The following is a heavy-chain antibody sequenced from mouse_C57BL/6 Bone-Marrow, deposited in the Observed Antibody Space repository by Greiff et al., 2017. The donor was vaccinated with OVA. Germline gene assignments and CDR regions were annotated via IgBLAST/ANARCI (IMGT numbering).Heavy chain of an antibody. J-gene: IGHJ4*01. V-gene: IGHV10-1*01. CDR2: IRSKSNNYAT. CDR3: VSPHYYGSSYAMDD. CDR1: GFSFNTYA. D-gene: IGHD1-1*01. Sequence: EAGGGLVQPKGSLKLSCAASGFSFNTYAMNWVRQAPGKGLEWVARIRSKSNNYATYYADSVKDRFTISRDDSESMLYLQMNNLKTEDTAMYDGVSPHYYGSSYAMDDWGQGTSVTVSA.